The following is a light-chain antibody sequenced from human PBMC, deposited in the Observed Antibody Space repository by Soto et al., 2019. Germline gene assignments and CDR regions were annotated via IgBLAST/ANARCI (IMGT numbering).Light chain of an antibody. Sequence: QSALTQPASVSGSPGQSITISCTGTSSDVGGYNYVSWYQQHPGKAPKLMIYDVSNRPSGVSNRFSGSKSGSTASPTISGLQAEDEADYYCNSYRSSSTLGVFGGGTKLTVL. CDR1: SSDVGGYNY. J-gene: IGLJ2*01. V-gene: IGLV2-14*01. CDR3: NSYRSSSTLGV. CDR2: DVS.